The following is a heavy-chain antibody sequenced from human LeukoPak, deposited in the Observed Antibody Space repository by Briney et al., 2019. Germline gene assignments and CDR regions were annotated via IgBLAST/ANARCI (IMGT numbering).Heavy chain of an antibody. V-gene: IGHV4-39*07. J-gene: IGHJ5*02. CDR1: GGSISSSSYY. D-gene: IGHD6-13*01. CDR2: INHSGST. CDR3: ARLIAAAGP. Sequence: SETLSLTCTVSGGSISSSSYYWGWIRQHPGKGLEWIGEINHSGSTNYNPSLKSRVTISVDTSKNQFSLKLSSVTAADTAVYYCARLIAAAGPWGQGTLVTVSS.